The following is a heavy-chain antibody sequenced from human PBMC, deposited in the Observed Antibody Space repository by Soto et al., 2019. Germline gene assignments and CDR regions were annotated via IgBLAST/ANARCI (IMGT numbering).Heavy chain of an antibody. CDR1: GHTLNDIF. Sequence: ASVKVSCKVSGHTLNDIFIHWVRQAPGRGLEWMGGFDPEDGGTTYAQKFQGRVTVIEDTSTDTAYLQMHTLRAEDTAVYYCAKKDYYMDVWGKGTTVTVSS. CDR2: FDPEDGGT. V-gene: IGHV1-24*01. J-gene: IGHJ6*03. CDR3: AKKDYYMDV.